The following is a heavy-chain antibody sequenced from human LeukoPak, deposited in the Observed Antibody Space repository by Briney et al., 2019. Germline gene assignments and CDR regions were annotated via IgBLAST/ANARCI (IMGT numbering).Heavy chain of an antibody. Sequence: ASVKVSCKASGYTFTSYDINWVRQATGQGLEWMGWMNPNSGNTGYAQKFQGRVTMTRNTSISTAYMELSSLRSEDTAVYYCARFSGYEATDYPGGHWGQGTLVTVSS. CDR3: ARFSGYEATDYPGGH. D-gene: IGHD5-12*01. CDR2: MNPNSGNT. V-gene: IGHV1-8*01. J-gene: IGHJ4*02. CDR1: GYTFTSYD.